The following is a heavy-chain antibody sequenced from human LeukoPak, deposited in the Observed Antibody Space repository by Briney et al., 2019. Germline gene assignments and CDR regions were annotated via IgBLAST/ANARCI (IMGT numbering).Heavy chain of an antibody. V-gene: IGHV1-69*13. J-gene: IGHJ6*02. CDR3: AGLRFLEWSRHYYYGMDV. D-gene: IGHD3-3*01. CDR2: IIPVFGTA. CDR1: GGTFSSYA. Sequence: SVKVSCKASGGTFSSYAISWVRQAPGQGLEWMGGIIPVFGTANYAQKFQGRVTITADESTSTAYMELSSLRSEDTAVYYCAGLRFLEWSRHYYYGMDVWGQGTTVTVSS.